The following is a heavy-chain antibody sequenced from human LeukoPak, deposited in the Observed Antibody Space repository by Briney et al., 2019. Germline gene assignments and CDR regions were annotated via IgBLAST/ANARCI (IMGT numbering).Heavy chain of an antibody. CDR2: INSDGTTT. J-gene: IGHJ4*02. Sequence: GGSLRLSCAASEFTFSTYWMHWVRQAPGKGLVWVSRINSDGTTTGYADSVKGRFTISRDNAKNTLYLQMNSLRSEDTAVYYCASGYSSDYGGNAYWGQGTLVTVSS. V-gene: IGHV3-74*01. D-gene: IGHD4-23*01. CDR3: ASGYSSDYGGNAY. CDR1: EFTFSTYW.